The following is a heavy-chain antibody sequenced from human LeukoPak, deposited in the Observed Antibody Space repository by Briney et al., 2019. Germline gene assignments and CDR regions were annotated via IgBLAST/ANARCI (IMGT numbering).Heavy chain of an antibody. J-gene: IGHJ6*03. CDR3: AREVDCGGDCYYYYYYYMDV. D-gene: IGHD2-21*02. V-gene: IGHV3-7*03. CDR2: INEDGGER. CDR1: GFTLSRYW. Sequence: GGSLRLSCAASGFTLSRYWMSWVRQAPGKGLEWVANINEDGGERHYVDTVKGRFTISRDNAKNSLYLQMNSLRAEDTAVYYCAREVDCGGDCYYYYYYYMDVWGKGTTVTVSS.